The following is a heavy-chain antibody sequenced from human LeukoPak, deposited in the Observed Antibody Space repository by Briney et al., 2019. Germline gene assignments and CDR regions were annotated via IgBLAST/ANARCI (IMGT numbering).Heavy chain of an antibody. CDR1: GFTFSDHY. CDR3: ATGTYGDYESAFDI. Sequence: SGGSLRLSCAASGFTFSDHYMDWVRQAPGKGLEWVSSISSSSSYIYYADSVKGRFTISRDNAKNSLYLQMNSLRAEDTAVYYCATGTYGDYESAFDIWGQGTMVTVSS. CDR2: ISSSSSYI. J-gene: IGHJ3*02. D-gene: IGHD4-17*01. V-gene: IGHV3-21*01.